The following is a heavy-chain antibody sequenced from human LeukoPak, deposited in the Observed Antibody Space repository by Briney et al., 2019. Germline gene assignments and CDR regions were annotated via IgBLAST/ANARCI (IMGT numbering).Heavy chain of an antibody. CDR2: INPSGGST. V-gene: IGHV1-46*01. D-gene: IGHD6-13*01. Sequence: GASVKVSCKASGYTFTSYYMHWVRQAPGQGLEWMGIINPSGGSTSYAQKFQGRVTMTRDMSTSTAYMELRSLRSDDTAVYYCAAAGYSSSWYRSWFDPWGQGTLVTVSS. CDR3: AAAGYSSSWYRSWFDP. J-gene: IGHJ5*02. CDR1: GYTFTSYY.